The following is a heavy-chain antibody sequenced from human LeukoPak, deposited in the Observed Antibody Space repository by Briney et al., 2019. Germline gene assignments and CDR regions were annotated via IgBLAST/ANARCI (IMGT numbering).Heavy chain of an antibody. Sequence: PGGSLRLSCAASGFTFSSYAMHWVRQAPGKGLEWMSVISYDGSNKYFADSVKGRFTISRDNSKNTLYLQMNGLRGEDTAVYYCARGQRAHVEWSYYMDVWGKGTTVTVSS. D-gene: IGHD3-3*01. CDR2: ISYDGSNK. J-gene: IGHJ6*03. CDR3: ARGQRAHVEWSYYMDV. CDR1: GFTFSSYA. V-gene: IGHV3-30*04.